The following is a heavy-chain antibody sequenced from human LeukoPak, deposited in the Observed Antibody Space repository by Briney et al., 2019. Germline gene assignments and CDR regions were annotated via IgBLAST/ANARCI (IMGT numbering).Heavy chain of an antibody. CDR1: GGSISSYY. Sequence: SETLSLTCTVSGGSISSYYWSWIRQPPGKGLEWIGFIYYSGNTNYNPSLKSRVIISVDTSKNQFSLKLSSVTAADTAVYYCARDLYNWNSWGQGTLVTVSS. V-gene: IGHV4-59*01. J-gene: IGHJ4*02. CDR3: ARDLYNWNS. CDR2: IYYSGNT. D-gene: IGHD1-20*01.